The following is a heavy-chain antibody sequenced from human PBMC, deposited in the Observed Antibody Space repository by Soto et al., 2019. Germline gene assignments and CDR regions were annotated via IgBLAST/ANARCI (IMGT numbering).Heavy chain of an antibody. Sequence: ETLSLTCAVYGGSFSGYYWSWIRQPPGKALEWLAHIFSNDEKSYSTSLKSRLTISKDTSKSQVVLTMTNMDPVDTATYYCARSMYSSLSLGYWGQGTLVTVSS. J-gene: IGHJ4*02. CDR2: IFSNDEK. D-gene: IGHD6-13*01. CDR3: ARSMYSSLSLGY. CDR1: GGSFSGYYW. V-gene: IGHV2-26*01.